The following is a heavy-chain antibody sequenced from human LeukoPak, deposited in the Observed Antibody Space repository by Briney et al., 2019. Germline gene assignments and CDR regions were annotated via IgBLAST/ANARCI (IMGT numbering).Heavy chain of an antibody. CDR2: ITSGGAP. J-gene: IGHJ3*01. CDR1: GFTFSNYA. CDR3: ARDPNGDYIGAFEF. D-gene: IGHD4-17*01. V-gene: IGHV3-23*01. Sequence: GGSLRLSCTASGFTFSNYAVMWVRQAPGQGLEWVSAITSGGAPKYADSVKGRFTISRDNSKNTLYLQMTSLRVEDTAQYFCARDPNGDYIGAFEFWGQGTGVTVSS.